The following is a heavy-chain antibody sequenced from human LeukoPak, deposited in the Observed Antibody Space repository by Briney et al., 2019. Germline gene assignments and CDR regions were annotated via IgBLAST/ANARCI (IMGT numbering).Heavy chain of an antibody. Sequence: GGSLRLSCAASGSTFSSYEMNWVRQAPGKGLEWVSYISSSGSTIYYADSVKGRFTISRDNAKNSLYLQMNSLRAEDTAVYYCARAVRGANDYWGQGTLVTVSS. CDR3: ARAVRGANDY. CDR1: GSTFSSYE. V-gene: IGHV3-48*03. D-gene: IGHD3-10*01. J-gene: IGHJ4*02. CDR2: ISSSGSTI.